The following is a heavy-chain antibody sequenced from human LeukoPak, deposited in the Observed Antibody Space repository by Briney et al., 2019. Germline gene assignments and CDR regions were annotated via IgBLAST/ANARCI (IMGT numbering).Heavy chain of an antibody. D-gene: IGHD3-10*01. CDR1: GFTFSSYA. Sequence: GGSLRLSCAAYGFTFSSYAMSWVRQAPGKGLEWVSAISGSGGSTYYADSVKGRFTISRDNSKNTLYLQMNSLRAEDTAVYYCAKDITMVRGVFDYWGQGTLVTVSS. CDR2: ISGSGGST. V-gene: IGHV3-23*01. CDR3: AKDITMVRGVFDY. J-gene: IGHJ4*02.